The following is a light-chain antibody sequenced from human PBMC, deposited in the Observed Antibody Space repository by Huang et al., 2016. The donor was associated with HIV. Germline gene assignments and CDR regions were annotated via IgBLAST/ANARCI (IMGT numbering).Light chain of an antibody. Sequence: EIVLTQSPVTLPLSPGEGASLPCRASQGVHNSYLAWYQQKPGQAPRLLIFGASNRATGVPHRFRGSESGTDFTLTISGLDPEDFAVYYCQQYGTLPYTFGQGTKLEI. J-gene: IGKJ2*01. CDR2: GAS. CDR1: QGVHNSY. CDR3: QQYGTLPYT. V-gene: IGKV3-20*01.